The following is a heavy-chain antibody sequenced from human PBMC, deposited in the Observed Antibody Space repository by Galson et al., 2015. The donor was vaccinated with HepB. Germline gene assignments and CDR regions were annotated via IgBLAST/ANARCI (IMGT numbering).Heavy chain of an antibody. Sequence: SLRLSCAASGFTFSTYAMHWVRQAPGNRLEWVAVISYDGGIKYYADFVKGRFTISRDNSNNTLFLQMNSLRAEDTAVYYCARGGYGIAAAGFDPWGQGTLVTVSS. CDR3: ARGGYGIAAAGFDP. D-gene: IGHD6-13*01. CDR1: GFTFSTYA. J-gene: IGHJ5*02. V-gene: IGHV3-30-3*01. CDR2: ISYDGGIK.